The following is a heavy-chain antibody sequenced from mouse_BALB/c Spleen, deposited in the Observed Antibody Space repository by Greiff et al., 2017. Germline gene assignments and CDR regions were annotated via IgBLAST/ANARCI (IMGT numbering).Heavy chain of an antibody. CDR3: ARDGDGYYGAY. D-gene: IGHD2-3*01. CDR2: ISDGGSYT. Sequence: DVHLVESGGGLVKPGGSLKLSCAASGFTFSDYYMYWVRQTPEKRLEWVATISDGGSYTYYPDSVKGRFTISRDNAKNNLYLQMSSLKSEDTAMYYCARDGDGYYGAYWGQGTLVTVSA. CDR1: GFTFSDYY. V-gene: IGHV5-4*02. J-gene: IGHJ3*01.